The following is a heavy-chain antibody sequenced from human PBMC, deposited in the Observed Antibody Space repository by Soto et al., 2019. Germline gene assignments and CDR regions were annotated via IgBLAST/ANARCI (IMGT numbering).Heavy chain of an antibody. CDR3: AKDRSSSLDAMDV. CDR2: IWYDGTDN. V-gene: IGHV3-33*06. CDR1: GFAFSRYG. J-gene: IGHJ6*02. Sequence: QVQLVESGGGGVQPGRSLRLSCAASGFAFSRYGMHWVRQAPDKGLEWVAVIWYDGTDNYYADSVKGRFTISRDNSKNTLYLQVNSLRVDDTAVYYCAKDRSSSLDAMDVWGQGTTVTVSS. D-gene: IGHD6-13*01.